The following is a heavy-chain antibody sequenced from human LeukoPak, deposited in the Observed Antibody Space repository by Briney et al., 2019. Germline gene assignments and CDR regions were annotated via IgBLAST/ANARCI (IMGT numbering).Heavy chain of an antibody. V-gene: IGHV4-61*08. CDR1: GGSISSGGYY. D-gene: IGHD3-10*01. J-gene: IGHJ4*02. Sequence: PSETLSLTCTVSGGSISSGGYYWSWIRQPPGKGLEWIGCIYYSGSTNYNPSLKSRVTISVDTSKNQFSLKLSSVTAADTAVYYCARLVTYYYGSGSYPYFDYWGQGTLVTVSS. CDR2: IYYSGST. CDR3: ARLVTYYYGSGSYPYFDY.